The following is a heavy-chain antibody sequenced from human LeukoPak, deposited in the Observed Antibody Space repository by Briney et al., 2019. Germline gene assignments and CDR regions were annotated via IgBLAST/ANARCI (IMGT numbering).Heavy chain of an antibody. D-gene: IGHD6-13*01. J-gene: IGHJ4*02. CDR2: IYYSGST. Sequence: SETLSLTCTVSGGSISNYYWSWIRQPPGKGLEWIGYIYYSGSTNYNPSLKSRVTISVDTSKNQFSLKLTSVTAADTAVYYCARASSSWYSVIDYWGQGTLVTVSS. CDR1: GGSISNYY. CDR3: ARASSSWYSVIDY. V-gene: IGHV4-59*12.